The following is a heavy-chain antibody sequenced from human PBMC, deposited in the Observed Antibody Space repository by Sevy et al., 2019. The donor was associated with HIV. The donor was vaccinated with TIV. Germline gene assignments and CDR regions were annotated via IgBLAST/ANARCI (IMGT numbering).Heavy chain of an antibody. Sequence: ASVKVSCKAYGYTFSDYYMHWERQAPGQGLEWMGWINPNRDGTNYAHKFQGRVTMTRDTSISTAYMELSSLRSDDTAIYYCARGMSAYLLANGMDVWGQGTTVTVSS. J-gene: IGHJ6*02. CDR1: GYTFSDYY. CDR3: ARGMSAYLLANGMDV. V-gene: IGHV1-2*07. CDR2: INPNRDGT. D-gene: IGHD3-3*01.